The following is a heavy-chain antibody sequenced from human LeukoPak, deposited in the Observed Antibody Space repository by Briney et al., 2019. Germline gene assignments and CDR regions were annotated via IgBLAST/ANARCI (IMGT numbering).Heavy chain of an antibody. CDR1: GYTFTSYG. CDR3: ASSNDFWSGSSPMHV. V-gene: IGHV1-18*01. J-gene: IGHJ6*03. D-gene: IGHD3-3*01. Sequence: GASVKVSCKASGYTFTSYGISWVRQAPGQGLEWMGWISAYNGNTNYAQKLQGRVTMTTDTSTSTADMELRSLRSDDPALYYCASSNDFWSGSSPMHVWGKGTTVTVSS. CDR2: ISAYNGNT.